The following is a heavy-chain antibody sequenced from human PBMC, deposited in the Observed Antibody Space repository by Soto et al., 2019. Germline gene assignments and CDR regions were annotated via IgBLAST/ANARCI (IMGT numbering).Heavy chain of an antibody. CDR3: TRFWDSGASDY. CDR1: GFTFGDSA. J-gene: IGHJ4*02. D-gene: IGHD6-25*01. CDR2: IRSKAYGGTT. V-gene: IGHV3-49*04. Sequence: GGSLRLSCTASGFTFGDSAMSWVRQAPGKGLEWVGFIRSKAYGGTTEYAASVKGRFTISRDDSKSIAYLQMNSLKTEDKDVYYCTRFWDSGASDYWGQGTLVTVSS.